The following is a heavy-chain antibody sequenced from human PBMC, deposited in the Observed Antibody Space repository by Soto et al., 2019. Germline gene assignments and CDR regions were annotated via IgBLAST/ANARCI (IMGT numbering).Heavy chain of an antibody. J-gene: IGHJ4*02. V-gene: IGHV1-8*01. CDR3: ARRDSSDPIFIHY. Sequence: ASVKVSCKASGSTFTSYDINWVRQATGQGLEWMGWMNPNSGNTGYAQKFQGRVTMTRNTSISTAYMELSSLRSEDTAVYYCARRDSSDPIFIHYWGKGTLVTV. D-gene: IGHD3-22*01. CDR1: GSTFTSYD. CDR2: MNPNSGNT.